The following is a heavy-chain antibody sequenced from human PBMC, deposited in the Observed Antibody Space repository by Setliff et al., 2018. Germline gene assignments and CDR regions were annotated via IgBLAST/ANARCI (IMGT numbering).Heavy chain of an antibody. CDR3: RLAHCNDTTCEEALDY. V-gene: IGHV4-4*07. J-gene: IGHJ4*02. CDR1: GGSIINSYY. Sequence: PSETLSLTCTVSGGSIINSYYWSWIRQPAGKGLEWIGRISTSGNTNYNPSLKSRVTVSLDTSKNQFSLNLNSVTAADTAVYYFRLAHCNDTTCEEALDYWSQGTLVTVSS. D-gene: IGHD1-1*01. CDR2: ISTSGNT.